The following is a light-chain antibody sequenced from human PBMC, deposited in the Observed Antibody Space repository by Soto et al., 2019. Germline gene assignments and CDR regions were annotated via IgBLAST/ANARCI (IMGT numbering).Light chain of an antibody. CDR2: AAS. Sequence: IILTQSPSTLSVSPGDRATLSCRASQSISTNLAWYQQRPGQSPRLLIYAASTRATAVPARFSGSGSGTDFTLRISGLQSEDFAVDYCQQSNNWPPFTFGPGTKVRIK. CDR3: QQSNNWPPFT. J-gene: IGKJ3*01. CDR1: QSISTN. V-gene: IGKV3-15*01.